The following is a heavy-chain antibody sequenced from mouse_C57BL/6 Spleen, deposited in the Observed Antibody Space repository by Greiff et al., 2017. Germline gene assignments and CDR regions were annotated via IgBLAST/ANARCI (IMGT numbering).Heavy chain of an antibody. CDR3: ARIDYGSSYALGYFDV. V-gene: IGHV1-59*01. Sequence: QVQLQQPGAELVRPGTSVKLSCKASGYTFTSYWMHWVKQRPGQGLEWIGVIDPSDSYTNYNQKFKGKATLTVDTSSSTAYMQLSSLTSKDSAVYYGARIDYGSSYALGYFDVWGTGTTVTVSS. CDR2: IDPSDSYT. D-gene: IGHD1-1*01. CDR1: GYTFTSYW. J-gene: IGHJ1*03.